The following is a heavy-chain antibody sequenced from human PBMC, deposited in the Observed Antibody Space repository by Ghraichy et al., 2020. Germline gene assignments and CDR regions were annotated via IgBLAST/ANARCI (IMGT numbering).Heavy chain of an antibody. J-gene: IGHJ4*02. CDR3: AKDSGGSLDY. CDR1: GFTFSSSW. D-gene: IGHD2-15*01. Sequence: GGSLRLSCAASGFTFSSSWMSWVRQAPGKGLEWVANIKQDGSERYYVDSVKGRFTISRDNAENSLYLQMNSLRPEDTALYYCAKDSGGSLDYWGQGTLVTVSS. CDR2: IKQDGSER. V-gene: IGHV3-7*03.